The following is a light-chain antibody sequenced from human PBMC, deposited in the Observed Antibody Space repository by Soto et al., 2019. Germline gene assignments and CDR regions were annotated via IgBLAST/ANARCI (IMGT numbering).Light chain of an antibody. J-gene: IGLJ3*02. CDR3: NSYRSSNNLEGV. CDR1: SSDVGGYNY. CDR2: EVS. V-gene: IGLV2-14*01. Sequence: QSVLTQPASVSGSPGQSIAISCTGTSSDVGGYNYVSWYQQHPGKAPKLMIYEVSNRPSGVSNRFSGSKSGNTASLTISGLQAEDEATYYCNSYRSSNNLEGVFGGGTKVTVL.